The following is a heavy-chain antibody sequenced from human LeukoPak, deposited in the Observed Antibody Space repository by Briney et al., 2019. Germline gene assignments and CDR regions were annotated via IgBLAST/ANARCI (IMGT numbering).Heavy chain of an antibody. CDR3: ARSTTTTAKIDY. D-gene: IGHD4-11*01. J-gene: IGHJ4*02. CDR2: INHSGST. V-gene: IGHV4-34*01. CDR1: GGSFSGYY. Sequence: PSETLSLTCAVYGGSFSGYYWSWIRQPPGKGLEWIGEINHSGSTNYNPSLKSRVTISVDTSKNQFSLKLSSVTAADTAVYYCARSTTTTAKIDYWGQGTLVTVSS.